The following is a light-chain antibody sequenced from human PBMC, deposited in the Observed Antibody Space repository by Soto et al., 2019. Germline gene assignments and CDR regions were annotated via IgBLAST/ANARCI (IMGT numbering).Light chain of an antibody. V-gene: IGLV2-23*01. CDR1: SSDVGSSNL. CDR2: EGD. CDR3: CSLARSTTFYG. Sequence: QSVLTQPASVSGSPGQSITISCSGTSSDVGSSNLVSWYQQHPGKAPKLIIFEGDRRPSGVSGRFSGSKSGNTASLTISGLQAEDEADYYCCSLARSTTFYGFGTGTKVTV. J-gene: IGLJ1*01.